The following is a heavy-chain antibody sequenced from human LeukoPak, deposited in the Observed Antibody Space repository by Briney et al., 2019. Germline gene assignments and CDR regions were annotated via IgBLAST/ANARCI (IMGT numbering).Heavy chain of an antibody. D-gene: IGHD3-16*01. CDR2: INHSGST. V-gene: IGHV4-34*01. CDR3: ARVTWGNYFDY. J-gene: IGHJ4*02. Sequence: SETLSLTCAVYGGSFSGYYWSWIRQPPGKGLEWIGEINHSGSTNYNPSLKSRVTISVDTSKNQFSLKLCSVTAADTAVYYCARVTWGNYFDYWGQGTLVTVSS. CDR1: GGSFSGYY.